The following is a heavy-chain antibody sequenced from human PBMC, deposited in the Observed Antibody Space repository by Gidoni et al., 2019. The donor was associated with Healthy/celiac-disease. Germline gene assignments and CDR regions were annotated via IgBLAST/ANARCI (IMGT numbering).Heavy chain of an antibody. CDR3: ARSARIAARPADFDY. J-gene: IGHJ4*02. D-gene: IGHD6-6*01. CDR2: IWYDGSNK. CDR1: GFPFSSYG. Sequence: QVQLVASGGGVVQPGRSLRLSCAASGFPFSSYGMHWVRQAPGKGLEWVAVIWYDGSNKYYADSVKGRFTISRDNSKNTLYLQMNSLRAEDTAVYYCARSARIAARPADFDYWGQGTLVTVSS. V-gene: IGHV3-33*01.